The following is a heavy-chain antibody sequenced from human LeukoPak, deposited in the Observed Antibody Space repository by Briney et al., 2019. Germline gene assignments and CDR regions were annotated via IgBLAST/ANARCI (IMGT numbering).Heavy chain of an antibody. J-gene: IGHJ4*02. CDR3: VISSGWKGGYYFDF. CDR1: GFTFSSYE. Sequence: GGSLRLSCAASGFTFSSYEMDWVRQAPGKGLEWVSYISGSSSTIYYADSVKGRFTISRDNAKNSLYLQMNSLRAEDTGVYYCVISSGWKGGYYFDFWGQGTLVTVSA. D-gene: IGHD6-19*01. CDR2: ISGSSSTI. V-gene: IGHV3-48*03.